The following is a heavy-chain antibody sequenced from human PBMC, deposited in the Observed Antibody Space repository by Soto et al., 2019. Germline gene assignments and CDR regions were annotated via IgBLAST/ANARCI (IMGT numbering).Heavy chain of an antibody. CDR1: GGSFSRYY. J-gene: IGHJ5*02. Sequence: PDTLSLTRNFSGGSFSRYYWNWIRQPPGKGLEWLGEINHSGSTNYNPSLESRVTISLDTSKTQFSLKLTSVTAADTAVYYCARGEGRLVGTWFDPWGQGTLVTV. D-gene: IGHD5-12*01. CDR3: ARGEGRLVGTWFDP. CDR2: INHSGST. V-gene: IGHV4-34*01.